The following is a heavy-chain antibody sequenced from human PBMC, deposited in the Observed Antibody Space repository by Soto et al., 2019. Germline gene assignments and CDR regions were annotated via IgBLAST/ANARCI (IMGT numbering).Heavy chain of an antibody. Sequence: QVQLVQSGAEVKKPESSVKVSCKAPGGTFSTYAISWVRQAPGQGLEWMGGIIPMFGTANYEQRFQDRVTITADEPTNTVYMKLSSLRSEDTAVYFCASGIQLWLRRINNGYSGWGQGTLVTVSS. CDR2: IIPMFGTA. CDR1: GGTFSTYA. J-gene: IGHJ4*02. CDR3: ASGIQLWLRRINNGYSG. V-gene: IGHV1-69*12. D-gene: IGHD5-18*01.